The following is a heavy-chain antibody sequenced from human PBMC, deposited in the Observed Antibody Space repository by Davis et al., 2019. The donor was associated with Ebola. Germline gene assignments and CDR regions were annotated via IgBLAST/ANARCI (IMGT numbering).Heavy chain of an antibody. J-gene: IGHJ6*04. CDR2: ISSSSSYI. V-gene: IGHV3-21*01. D-gene: IGHD3-10*01. Sequence: GESLKISCAASGFTFSSYSMNWVRQAPGKGLEWVSSISSSSSYIYYADSVKGRFTISRDNAKNSLYLQMNSLRAEDTAVYYCAKDGDGVRGDYYYGMDVWGKGTTVTVSS. CDR1: GFTFSSYS. CDR3: AKDGDGVRGDYYYGMDV.